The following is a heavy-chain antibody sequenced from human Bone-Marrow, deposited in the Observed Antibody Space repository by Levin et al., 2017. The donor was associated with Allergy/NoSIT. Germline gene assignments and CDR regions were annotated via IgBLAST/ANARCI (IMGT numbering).Heavy chain of an antibody. J-gene: IGHJ4*02. CDR2: ISYDGSQQ. CDR3: ARDPVTGDPTKFDY. CDR1: GFTFSLYG. D-gene: IGHD1-20*01. V-gene: IGHV3-33*01. Sequence: GESLKISCAASGFTFSLYGMHWVRQAPGTGLEWVAFISYDGSQQNYADSVRGRFIISRDNPKNTVRLQMNTLRVEDTGVYYCARDPVTGDPTKFDYWGQGARVTVSS.